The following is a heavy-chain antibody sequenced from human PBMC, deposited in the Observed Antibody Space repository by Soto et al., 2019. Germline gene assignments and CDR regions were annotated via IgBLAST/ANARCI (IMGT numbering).Heavy chain of an antibody. J-gene: IGHJ5*02. CDR1: GYTFTSYG. CDR3: ARDWEVVPAALNWFDP. V-gene: IGHV1-18*04. Sequence: AASVKVSCKASGYTFTSYGISWVRQAPGQGLEWMGWISAYNGNTNYAQKLQGRVTMTTDTSTSTAYMELRSLRSDDTAVYYCARDWEVVPAALNWFDPWGQGTLVTVSS. CDR2: ISAYNGNT. D-gene: IGHD2-2*01.